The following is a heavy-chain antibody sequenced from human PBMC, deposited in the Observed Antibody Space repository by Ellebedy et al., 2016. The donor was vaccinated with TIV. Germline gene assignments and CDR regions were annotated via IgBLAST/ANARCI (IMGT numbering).Heavy chain of an antibody. CDR3: ARAIYGASYL. Sequence: GGSLRLSCAASGFSFSSYWMSWVRQAPGKGLEWVANINEDGTKKHYVDSVKGRFTISRDDAGNSLYLQMNSLGAEDTAVYYCARAIYGASYLWGRGTLVIVSS. J-gene: IGHJ2*01. CDR2: INEDGTKK. D-gene: IGHD4-17*01. CDR1: GFSFSSYW. V-gene: IGHV3-7*01.